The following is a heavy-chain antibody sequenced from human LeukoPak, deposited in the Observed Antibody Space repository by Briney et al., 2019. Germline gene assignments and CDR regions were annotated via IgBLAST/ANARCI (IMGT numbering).Heavy chain of an antibody. Sequence: PGGSLRLSCAASGFTFSRYAMNWVRQAPGKGLEWVAVISNNGTNKYYADSVKGRFTISRDNSKNTLYLQMNSLRAEDTAVYYCARSTGDCSGGTCYSDFDCWGQGTLVTVSS. V-gene: IGHV3-30*17. J-gene: IGHJ4*02. CDR1: GFTFSRYA. CDR2: ISNNGTNK. D-gene: IGHD2-15*01. CDR3: ARSTGDCSGGTCYSDFDC.